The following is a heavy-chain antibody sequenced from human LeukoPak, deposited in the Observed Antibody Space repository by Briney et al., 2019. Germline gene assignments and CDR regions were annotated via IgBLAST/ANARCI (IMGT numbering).Heavy chain of an antibody. CDR2: LYYSGST. Sequence: PSETLSLTCTVSGGSISSYYWNWIRQPPGKGLELIGYLYYSGSTNYNPSPKSRVTISVDTSKNQFSLNLSSVTAADTAVYYCARRGNGNWYFDLWGRGTLVTVSS. J-gene: IGHJ2*01. CDR3: ARRGNGNWYFDL. CDR1: GGSISSYY. V-gene: IGHV4-59*08.